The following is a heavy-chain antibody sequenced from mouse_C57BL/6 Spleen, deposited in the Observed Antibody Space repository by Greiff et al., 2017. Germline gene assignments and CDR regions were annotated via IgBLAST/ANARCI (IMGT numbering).Heavy chain of an antibody. J-gene: IGHJ4*01. Sequence: QVQLQQPGAELVKPGASVKLSCKASGYTFTSSWLHWVKQRPGRGLEWLGRIDPNRGGTKYNEKFKSKATLTVDKPSSTAYMQLSSLTSEDSAVYYCARGGTVVATDYAMDYWGQGTSVTVSS. CDR2: IDPNRGGT. V-gene: IGHV1-72*01. CDR3: ARGGTVVATDYAMDY. CDR1: GYTFTSSW. D-gene: IGHD1-1*01.